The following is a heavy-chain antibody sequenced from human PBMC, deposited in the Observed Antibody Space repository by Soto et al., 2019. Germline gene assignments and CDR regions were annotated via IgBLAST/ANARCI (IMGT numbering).Heavy chain of an antibody. CDR2: VSTSGRST. CDR1: GFIFSEST. V-gene: IGHV3-64D*06. J-gene: IGHJ4*02. D-gene: IGHD2-15*01. Sequence: WGSLRLSCSASGFIFSESTIYWVRQVPGKGLEAISAVSTSGRSTYYADSVKDRFTISRDNSKNTLFLQMGRLRPEDTAIYYCVKQAHGLDGVAFDYRGQGTQVTVSS. CDR3: VKQAHGLDGVAFDY.